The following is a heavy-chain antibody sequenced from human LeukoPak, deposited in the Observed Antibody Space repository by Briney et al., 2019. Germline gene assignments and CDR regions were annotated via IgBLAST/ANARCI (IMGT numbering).Heavy chain of an antibody. J-gene: IGHJ6*02. CDR3: AKYLTARGPPYALDV. Sequence: GRSLRLSCAASGFTFSNYAMTWVRQAPGKGLEWVSVISAGGSNTDYADSVKGRFTISRDNSKNTLYLQMNSLRAEDTAVYYCAKYLTARGPPYALDVWGQGTTVTVSS. CDR1: GFTFSNYA. CDR2: ISAGGSNT. V-gene: IGHV3-23*01. D-gene: IGHD1-14*01.